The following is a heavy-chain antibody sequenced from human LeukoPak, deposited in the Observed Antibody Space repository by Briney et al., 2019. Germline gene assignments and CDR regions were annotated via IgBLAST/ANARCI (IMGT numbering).Heavy chain of an antibody. CDR1: GGTFSSYA. J-gene: IGHJ3*02. CDR3: ARPSDLPYSDAFDI. Sequence: GASVKVSCKASGGTFSSYAISWVRQAPGQGLEWMGGIIPIFGTANYAQKFQGRVTITADKSTSTAYMELSSLRSEDTAVYYCARPSDLPYSDAFDIWGQGTKVTVSS. V-gene: IGHV1-69*06. CDR2: IIPIFGTA. D-gene: IGHD3/OR15-3a*01.